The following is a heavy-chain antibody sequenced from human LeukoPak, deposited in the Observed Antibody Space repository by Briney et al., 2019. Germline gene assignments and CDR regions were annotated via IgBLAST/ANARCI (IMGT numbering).Heavy chain of an antibody. Sequence: GGSLRLSCAASGFTFSDYYMSWIRQAPGKGLEWVSYISSSSSYTNYADSVKGRFTISRDNAKNSLYLQMNSLRAEDTAVYYCARPIAAAGYTLDYWGQGNPGHRLL. CDR1: GFTFSDYY. CDR3: ARPIAAAGYTLDY. CDR2: ISSSSSYT. J-gene: IGHJ4*02. D-gene: IGHD6-13*01. V-gene: IGHV3-11*06.